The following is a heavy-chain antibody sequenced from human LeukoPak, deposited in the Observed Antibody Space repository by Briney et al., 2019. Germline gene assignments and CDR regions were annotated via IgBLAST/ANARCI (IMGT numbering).Heavy chain of an antibody. J-gene: IGHJ6*04. D-gene: IGHD3-10*01. Sequence: GGSLRLSCAASGLTFSSYAMHWVRQAPGKGLEWVAVISYDGSNKYYADSVKGRFTISRDNSKNTLYLQMNSLRAEDTAVYYCARDQSGYDYGMDVWGKGTTVTVSS. CDR3: ARDQSGYDYGMDV. CDR1: GLTFSSYA. V-gene: IGHV3-30*04. CDR2: ISYDGSNK.